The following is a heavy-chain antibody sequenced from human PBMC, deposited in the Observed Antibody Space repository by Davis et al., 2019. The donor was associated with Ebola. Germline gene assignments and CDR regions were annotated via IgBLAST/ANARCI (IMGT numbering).Heavy chain of an antibody. Sequence: ASVKVSCKASGYTFTSYGISWVRQAPGQGLEWMGWISAYNGNTNYAQKLQGRVTMTRDTSISTAYMELSRLRSDDTAVYYCARGDWGSLSDYWGQGTLVTVSS. CDR3: ARGDWGSLSDY. CDR2: ISAYNGNT. J-gene: IGHJ4*02. V-gene: IGHV1-18*01. D-gene: IGHD7-27*01. CDR1: GYTFTSYG.